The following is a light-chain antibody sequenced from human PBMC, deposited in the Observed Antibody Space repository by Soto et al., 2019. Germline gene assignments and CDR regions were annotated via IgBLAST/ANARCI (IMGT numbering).Light chain of an antibody. Sequence: EIVMTQSPGTLYVSPGERVTLSCRGSQSVSSSLAWYQQKPGQAPRLLIYGASTRAPGVPARFSGSGSGTDLTFTISSLQSEDFAVYYCQQHNGWPLTFGGGTKVEIK. J-gene: IGKJ4*01. CDR3: QQHNGWPLT. V-gene: IGKV3-15*01. CDR1: QSVSSS. CDR2: GAS.